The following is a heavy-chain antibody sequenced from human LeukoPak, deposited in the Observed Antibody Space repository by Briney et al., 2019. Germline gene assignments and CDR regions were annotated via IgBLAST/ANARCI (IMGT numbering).Heavy chain of an antibody. CDR2: INPSGGST. J-gene: IGHJ6*03. CDR1: GYTFTSYY. CDR3: ARGGIAAPTGDYYYMDV. Sequence: ASVKVSCKASGYTFTSYYMHWVRQAPGQGLEWMGIINPSGGSTSYAQKFQGRVTMTRDTSTSTVYMELSSLRSEDTAVYYRARGGIAAPTGDYYYMDVWGKGTTVTVSS. V-gene: IGHV1-46*01. D-gene: IGHD6-13*01.